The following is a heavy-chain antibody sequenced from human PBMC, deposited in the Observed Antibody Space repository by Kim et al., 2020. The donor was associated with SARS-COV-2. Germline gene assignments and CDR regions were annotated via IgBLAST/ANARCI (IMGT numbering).Heavy chain of an antibody. D-gene: IGHD3-16*02. Sequence: SETLSLTCTVSGGSISGYHWSWIRQSPGRGLEWIGYIYYSGNTNYSPSLKSRVTISIDTSKNQFSLKLRSVTAADTAVYYCARGTYDYVWGSYRFGYWGQGTLVTVSS. V-gene: IGHV4-59*01. CDR2: IYYSGNT. CDR1: GGSISGYH. CDR3: ARGTYDYVWGSYRFGY. J-gene: IGHJ4*02.